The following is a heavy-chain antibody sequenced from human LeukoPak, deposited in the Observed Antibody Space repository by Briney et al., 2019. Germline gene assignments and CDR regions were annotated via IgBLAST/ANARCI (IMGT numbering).Heavy chain of an antibody. D-gene: IGHD1-7*01. Sequence: SETLSLTCAVYGGYFSNYYWSWIRQTPGKGMEWIGEINDSGRTNYNPSLMSRVTVSVDTSKNQFSLRLTSVTATDPAVHYCARRWNYGRNYYIDVWGKGAAVSVSS. CDR1: GGYFSNYY. CDR2: INDSGRT. V-gene: IGHV4-34*01. J-gene: IGHJ6*03. CDR3: ARRWNYGRNYYIDV.